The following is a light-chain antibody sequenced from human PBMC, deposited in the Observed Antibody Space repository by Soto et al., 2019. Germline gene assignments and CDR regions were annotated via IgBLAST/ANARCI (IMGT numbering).Light chain of an antibody. J-gene: IGKJ4*01. CDR2: EAS. CDR1: QNINNW. V-gene: IGKV1-5*03. CDR3: QQSYSTPLT. Sequence: DIQMTQSPSTLSASVGDRVTITCRASQNINNWLAWYQQKPGKAPNLLIYEASNLESGVPSRFSGSGSGTDFTLTISSLQPEDFATYYCQQSYSTPLTFGGGTKVDIK.